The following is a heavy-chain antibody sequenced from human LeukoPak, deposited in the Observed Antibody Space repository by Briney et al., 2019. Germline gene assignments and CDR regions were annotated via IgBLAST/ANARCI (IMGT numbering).Heavy chain of an antibody. CDR3: ARLRGRGY. CDR1: GGSISSSSYY. V-gene: IGHV4-61*02. D-gene: IGHD1-26*01. J-gene: IGHJ4*02. CDR2: IYTSGST. Sequence: PSETLSLTCTVSGGSISSSSYYWSWIRQPAGKGLEWIGRIYTSGSTNYNPSLKSRVTMSVDTSKNQFSLKLSSVTAADTAVYYCARLRGRGYWGQGTLVTVSS.